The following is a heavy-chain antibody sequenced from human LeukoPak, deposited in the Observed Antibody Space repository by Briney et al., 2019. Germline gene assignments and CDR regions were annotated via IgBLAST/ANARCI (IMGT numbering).Heavy chain of an antibody. CDR3: ARGYCGGGSCSWPYYYYYYMDV. J-gene: IGHJ6*03. CDR2: IYYSGST. Sequence: SETLSLTCTVSGGSISSYYWSWIRQPPGKGLEWIGYIYYSGSTNYNPSLKSRVTISVDTSKNQFSLKLSSVTAADTAVYYCARGYCGGGSCSWPYYYYYYMDVWGKGTTVTISS. CDR1: GGSISSYY. D-gene: IGHD2-15*01. V-gene: IGHV4-59*01.